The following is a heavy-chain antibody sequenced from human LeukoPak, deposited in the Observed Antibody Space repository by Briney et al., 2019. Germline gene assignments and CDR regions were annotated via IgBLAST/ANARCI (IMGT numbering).Heavy chain of an antibody. CDR1: GGSISSRGYY. Sequence: PSQTLSLTCTVSGGSISSRGYYWSWIRQHPGKGLEWIGYIYYLETTYYNPSLKSRVTLSVDTSKNQFSLKLKSVSAPDTAVYYCARELWAAPRSETGDYCSMDVWGQGTTVTVSS. CDR3: ARELWAAPRSETGDYCSMDV. CDR2: IYYLETT. V-gene: IGHV4-31*02. D-gene: IGHD2-21*01. J-gene: IGHJ6*02.